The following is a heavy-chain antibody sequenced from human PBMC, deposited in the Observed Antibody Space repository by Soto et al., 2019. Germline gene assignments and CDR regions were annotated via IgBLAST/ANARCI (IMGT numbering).Heavy chain of an antibody. CDR3: ARDLYSTNYYGSLAH. CDR2: INSVGSRT. J-gene: IGHJ4*02. Sequence: PGGSLRLSCVASGFSFSSYWMHWVRQDPEKGLVWLARINSVGSRTTYADSVEGRFTISRDNAKNTLYLKMNSLRADDTSVYFCARDLYSTNYYGSLAHWGQGALVTVSS. V-gene: IGHV3-74*01. D-gene: IGHD3-10*01. CDR1: GFSFSSYW.